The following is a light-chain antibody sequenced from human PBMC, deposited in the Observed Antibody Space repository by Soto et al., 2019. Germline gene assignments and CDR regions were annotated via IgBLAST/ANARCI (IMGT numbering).Light chain of an antibody. CDR3: PQYGSSPYT. Sequence: EIVLTQSPGTLSLSPGERATRSCRASQSVSSSYLAWYQQKPGQSPSLLIYGSSSRATGIPDRFSGSGSGTDFTLTISRLEPEEFAVYYCPQYGSSPYTFGQGTQLEIK. J-gene: IGKJ2*01. V-gene: IGKV3-20*01. CDR2: GSS. CDR1: QSVSSSY.